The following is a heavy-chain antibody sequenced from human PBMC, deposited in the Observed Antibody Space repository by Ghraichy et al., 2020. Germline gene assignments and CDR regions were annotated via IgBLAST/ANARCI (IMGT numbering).Heavy chain of an antibody. J-gene: IGHJ4*02. CDR2: VYYSGTT. D-gene: IGHD6-13*01. CDR1: GGSISSYY. Sequence: SETLSLTCTVSGGSISSYYWNWIRQPPGKGLEWVGYVYYSGTTNYNPSLKSRVTISVDTSKNQFSLNLSSVTAADTAVYYCARRNLRIAAAFDYWGQGTLVTVSS. V-gene: IGHV4-59*08. CDR3: ARRNLRIAAAFDY.